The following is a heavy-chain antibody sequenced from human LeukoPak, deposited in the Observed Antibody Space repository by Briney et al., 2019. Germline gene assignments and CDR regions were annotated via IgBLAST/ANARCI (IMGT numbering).Heavy chain of an antibody. CDR3: ARVRGLGVITPYLDY. D-gene: IGHD3-16*02. CDR2: IYTSGTT. CDR1: GGXTTNYY. V-gene: IGHV4-4*07. J-gene: IGHJ4*02. Sequence: PSKTRSPTCTVSGGXTTNYYCSWNWQPAGKGLGWIGRIYTSGTTSYNASLKIRVSMSVDSSKNQFALKLSSVTVADTAVYYCARVRGLGVITPYLDYWGQGTLVTVSS.